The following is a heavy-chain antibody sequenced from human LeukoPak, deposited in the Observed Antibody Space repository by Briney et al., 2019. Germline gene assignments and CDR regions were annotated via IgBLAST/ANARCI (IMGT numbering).Heavy chain of an antibody. CDR2: INSDGSST. D-gene: IGHD3-16*02. CDR3: ARSDYVRGSYRLDY. CDR1: GFTFSIYW. V-gene: IGHV3-74*01. Sequence: PGGSLRLSCAASGFTFSIYWMHWVRQAPGKGLVWVSRINSDGSSTSYADSVKGRFTISRGNAKNTLYLQMNSLRAEDTAVYYCARSDYVRGSYRLDYWGQGTLVTVSS. J-gene: IGHJ4*02.